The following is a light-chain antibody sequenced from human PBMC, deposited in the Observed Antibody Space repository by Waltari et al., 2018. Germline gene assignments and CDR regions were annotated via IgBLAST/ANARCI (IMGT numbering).Light chain of an antibody. J-gene: IGKJ5*01. CDR1: QSLLHTNGYNY. CDR3: MQALQSPGT. V-gene: IGKV2-28*01. Sequence: DIVMTQSPLSLPVTPGEPASISCRSSQSLLHTNGYNYLDWYLQRPGQSPQLLFYVGSNRASGVPDRFSVSGSGTDFTLKISRVEAEDVGVFYCMQALQSPGTFG. CDR2: VGS.